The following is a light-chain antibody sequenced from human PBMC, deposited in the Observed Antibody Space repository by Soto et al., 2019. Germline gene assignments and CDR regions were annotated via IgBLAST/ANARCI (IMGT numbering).Light chain of an antibody. J-gene: IGKJ1*01. V-gene: IGKV1-5*01. CDR3: QQYESYSGT. Sequence: HVTYSPPSLPASLVHPFTAAWRASQSVSGWLAWYQQKPGEAPKLLIYDASALPSGVPSRFSGSGSGTKFTLTIASLQPDDFATYYCQQYESYSGTFGQGTKVDIK. CDR1: QSVSGW. CDR2: DAS.